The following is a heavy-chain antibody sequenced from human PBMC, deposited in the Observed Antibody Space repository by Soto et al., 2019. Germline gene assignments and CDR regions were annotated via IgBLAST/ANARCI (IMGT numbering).Heavy chain of an antibody. CDR1: GGSISSYY. CDR2: IYYSGST. D-gene: IGHD6-13*01. CDR3: ATSKTGAAGFSYCGMNV. Sequence: ASETLSLTCTVSGGSISSYYWSWIRQPPGKGLEWIGYIYYSGSTNYNPSLKSRVTISVDTSKNQFSLKLSSVTAADTAVYYCATSKTGAAGFSYCGMNVWGRGTTVTFSS. V-gene: IGHV4-59*01. J-gene: IGHJ6*02.